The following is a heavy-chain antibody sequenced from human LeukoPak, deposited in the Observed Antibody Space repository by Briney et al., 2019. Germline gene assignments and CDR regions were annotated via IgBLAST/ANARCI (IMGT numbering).Heavy chain of an antibody. CDR3: ARVYCDTSARHGVDF. CDR2: ISSRGGTL. Sequence: GGSLRLSCVTSGFIFGTYEMNWVRQAPGEGLEWISSISSRGGTLYYADSVKGRFTISRDNAKNSLYLQMNSLRADDSAVYFCARVYCDTSARHGVDFWGQGTLVTVSS. D-gene: IGHD2/OR15-2a*01. CDR1: GFIFGTYE. V-gene: IGHV3-48*03. J-gene: IGHJ4*02.